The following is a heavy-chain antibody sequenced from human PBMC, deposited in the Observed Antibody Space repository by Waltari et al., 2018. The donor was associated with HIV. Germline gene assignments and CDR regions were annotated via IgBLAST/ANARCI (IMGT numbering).Heavy chain of an antibody. D-gene: IGHD2-2*01. CDR2: IYPGDAAT. J-gene: IGHJ6*02. CDR3: ARQSRGTIPGGMDV. CDR1: GYSFTSYW. Sequence: EVQLVQSGAEVKKPGESLKISCKGSGYSFTSYWIGWVRQMPGKGLEWLGVIYPGDAATSYRPSFQGQVTISADKSTSTAYLQWSSLKASDTAMYYCARQSRGTIPGGMDVWGQGTTVTVSS. V-gene: IGHV5-51*01.